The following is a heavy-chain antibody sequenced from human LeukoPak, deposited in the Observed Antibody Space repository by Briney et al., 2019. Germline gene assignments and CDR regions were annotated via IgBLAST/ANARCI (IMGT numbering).Heavy chain of an antibody. CDR3: ARDFCSGGSCYPDAFDI. D-gene: IGHD2-15*01. Sequence: GGSLRLSCAASGFTFSSYGMHWVRQAPGEGLAWVAVIWYDGTNTYYADSVKGRFTIPRDNSKNTLYLQMNSLRAEDTAVYYCARDFCSGGSCYPDAFDIWGQGTMVTVSS. CDR1: GFTFSSYG. CDR2: IWYDGTNT. V-gene: IGHV3-33*01. J-gene: IGHJ3*02.